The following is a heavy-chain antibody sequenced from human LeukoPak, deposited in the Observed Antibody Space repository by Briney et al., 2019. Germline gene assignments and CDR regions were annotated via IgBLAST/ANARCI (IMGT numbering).Heavy chain of an antibody. J-gene: IGHJ4*02. CDR1: GFTFDDYA. CDR3: AKDSSYWELLIDY. V-gene: IGHV3-9*01. D-gene: IGHD1-26*01. CDR2: ISWNSGSI. Sequence: PGGSLRLSCAASGFTFDDYAMHWVRQAPGKGLEWVSGISWNSGSIGYADSVKGRFTISRDNAKNSLYLQMNSLRAEDTALYYCAKDSSYWELLIDYWGQGTLVTVSS.